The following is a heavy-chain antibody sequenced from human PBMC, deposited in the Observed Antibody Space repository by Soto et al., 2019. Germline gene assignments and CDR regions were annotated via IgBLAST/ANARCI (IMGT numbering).Heavy chain of an antibody. D-gene: IGHD5-12*01. CDR3: ARGWLATGASFTYMYV. V-gene: IGHV3-13*01. J-gene: IGHJ6*03. Sequence: GGSLRRSCAGSGFTFSSYDMHWVRQATGKGLEWVSAIGTAGETYYPGSVKGRFTISRENAKNSLYLQMNSLRAGDTALYYCARGWLATGASFTYMYVRGKGTTVTISS. CDR1: GFTFSSYD. CDR2: IGTAGET.